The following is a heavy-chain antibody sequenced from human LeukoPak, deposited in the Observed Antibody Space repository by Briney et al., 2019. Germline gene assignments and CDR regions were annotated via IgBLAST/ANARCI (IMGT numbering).Heavy chain of an antibody. Sequence: GGSLRLSCAASGFTFSSYAMHRVRQAPGKGLEWVAVISYDGSNKYYADSVKGRFTISRDNSKNTLYLQMNSLRAEDTAVYYCAKDQSTMVRGVISVFDYWGQGTLVTVSS. CDR1: GFTFSSYA. J-gene: IGHJ4*02. CDR3: AKDQSTMVRGVISVFDY. CDR2: ISYDGSNK. V-gene: IGHV3-30*04. D-gene: IGHD3-10*01.